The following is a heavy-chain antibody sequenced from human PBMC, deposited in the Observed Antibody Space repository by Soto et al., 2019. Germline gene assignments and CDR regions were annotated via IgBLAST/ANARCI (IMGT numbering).Heavy chain of an antibody. CDR1: GGSIGGDS. Sequence: SSETLSLTXTVSGGSIGGDSWSWIRQSPGKGLDFIGYIYHSGSTNYNPSLKSRVTISMDTSKNQFSLRLSSVTAADTAVYYCARAGIVQVSYAMDVWGQGTTVTVSS. CDR2: IYHSGST. CDR3: ARAGIVQVSYAMDV. D-gene: IGHD2-8*01. J-gene: IGHJ6*02. V-gene: IGHV4-59*01.